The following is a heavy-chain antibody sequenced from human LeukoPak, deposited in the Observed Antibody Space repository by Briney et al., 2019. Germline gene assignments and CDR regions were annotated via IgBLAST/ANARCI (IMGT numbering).Heavy chain of an antibody. J-gene: IGHJ1*01. CDR1: GGSISSGDYY. V-gene: IGHV4-30-4*01. D-gene: IGHD2-21*02. CDR2: IYYSGST. CDR3: ARNEEVVTGIGYFQH. Sequence: SETLSLTCTVSGGSISSGDYYWSWIRQPPGKGLEWIGYIYYSGSTYYNPSLKSRVTISVDTSKNQFSLKLSSVTAADTAVYYCARNEEVVTGIGYFQHWGQGTLVTVSS.